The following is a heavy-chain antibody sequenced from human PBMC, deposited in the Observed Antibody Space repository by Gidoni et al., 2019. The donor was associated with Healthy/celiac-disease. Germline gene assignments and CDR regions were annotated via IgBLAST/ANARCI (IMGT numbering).Heavy chain of an antibody. D-gene: IGHD3-22*01. J-gene: IGHJ4*02. V-gene: IGHV3-66*01. CDR1: GFTVSSNY. Sequence: EVQLVESGGGLVQPGGSLRLSCAASGFTVSSNYMSWVRQAPGKGLEWVSVIYSGGSTYYADSVKGRFTISRDNSKNTLYLQMNSLRAEDTAVYYCARDNYYDSSGYYYDGDYWGQGTLVTVSS. CDR3: ARDNYYDSSGYYYDGDY. CDR2: IYSGGST.